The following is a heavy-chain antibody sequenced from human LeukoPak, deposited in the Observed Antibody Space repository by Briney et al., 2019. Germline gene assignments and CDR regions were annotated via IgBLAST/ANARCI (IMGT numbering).Heavy chain of an antibody. D-gene: IGHD1-26*01. CDR3: ARDYSGSPINWFDP. CDR1: GYTFTSYG. J-gene: IGHJ5*02. CDR2: ISAYNGNT. V-gene: IGHV1-18*01. Sequence: VASVKVFCKASGYTFTSYGISWVRQAPGQGLEWMGWISAYNGNTNYARKLQGRVTMTTDTSTSTAYMELRSLRSDDTAVYYCARDYSGSPINWFDPWGQGTLVTVSS.